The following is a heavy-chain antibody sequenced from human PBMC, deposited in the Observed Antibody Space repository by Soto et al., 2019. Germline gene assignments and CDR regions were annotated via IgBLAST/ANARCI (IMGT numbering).Heavy chain of an antibody. D-gene: IGHD3-3*01. Sequence: GGSLGLSSEFSGFDFTHNYLTWIRQAPGKGLEWVSYIGARGNPAYYADSVRGRFSISTDSAKSLLFLQMDRVRDDDTAIYYCATGGIYYETWAQGVLVTSPQ. J-gene: IGHJ5*02. V-gene: IGHV3-11*01. CDR1: GFDFTHNY. CDR3: ATGGIYYET. CDR2: IGARGNPA.